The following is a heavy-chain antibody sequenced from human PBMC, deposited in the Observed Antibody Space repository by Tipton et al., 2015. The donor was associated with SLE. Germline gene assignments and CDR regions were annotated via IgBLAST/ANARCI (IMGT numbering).Heavy chain of an antibody. CDR3: ARELDFWSGHFDY. J-gene: IGHJ4*02. Sequence: TLSLTCTVSGDSINNDNYSWSWIRQPAGKGLEWIGRNYASGSTHYNPSLKSRVSISVDTSKNQFSLNLNSVTAADTAVYYCARELDFWSGHFDYWGQGTLVTVSS. CDR1: GDSINNDNYS. CDR2: NYASGST. V-gene: IGHV4-61*02. D-gene: IGHD3-3*01.